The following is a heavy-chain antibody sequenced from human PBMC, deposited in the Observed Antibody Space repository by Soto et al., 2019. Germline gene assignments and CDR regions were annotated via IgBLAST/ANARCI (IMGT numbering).Heavy chain of an antibody. CDR3: ARDPPSFYAFDI. Sequence: GGSLRLSSAASGFTFSSYSMDWVRQAPGKGLEWVSSISSSSSYIYYADSVKGRFTISRDNAKNSLYLQMNSLRAEDTAVYYCARDPPSFYAFDIWGQGTMVTVSS. V-gene: IGHV3-21*01. J-gene: IGHJ3*02. CDR1: GFTFSSYS. CDR2: ISSSSSYI.